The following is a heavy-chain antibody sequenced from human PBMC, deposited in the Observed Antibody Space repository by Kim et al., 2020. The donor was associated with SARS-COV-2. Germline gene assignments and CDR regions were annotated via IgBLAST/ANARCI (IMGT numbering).Heavy chain of an antibody. CDR3: GKGFGESYAYMDY. V-gene: IGHV3-33*03. D-gene: IGHD5-18*01. Sequence: YADSVKGRFTISRDNAKNTLYLQMNSLRAEDTAVYYCGKGFGESYAYMDYWGQGTPVTVSS. J-gene: IGHJ4*03.